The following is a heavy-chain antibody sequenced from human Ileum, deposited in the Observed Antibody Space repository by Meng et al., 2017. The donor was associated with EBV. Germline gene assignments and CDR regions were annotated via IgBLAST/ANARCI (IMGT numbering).Heavy chain of an antibody. J-gene: IGHJ5*02. V-gene: IGHV6-1*01. CDR3: ATSRIAKFDR. CDR1: GDSVSSDKTA. CDR2: TYRRSRWYY. Sequence: RLKGSGPGLVQPSQSLSLSCVTSGDSVSSDKTAWNWIRQSPSRGLEWLGRTYRRSRWYYDYALSVKSRINISPDTSKNQVSLQLNSVTDEDTGIYYCATSRIAKFDRWGQGTLVTVSS.